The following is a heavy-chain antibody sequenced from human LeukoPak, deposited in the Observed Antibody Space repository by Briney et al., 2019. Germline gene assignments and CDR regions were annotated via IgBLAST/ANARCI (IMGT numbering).Heavy chain of an antibody. CDR3: VTSFDYSDFY. CDR1: GYTFTNFY. V-gene: IGHV1-2*06. D-gene: IGHD4-11*01. J-gene: IGHJ4*02. CDR2: INPDTGGT. Sequence: ASVKVSCKASGYTFTNFYIHWVRQAPGQGLEWMGRINPDTGGTNFAQKFQDRVTVTRDTSINTAFLELSSLTSGDAAVYYCVTSFDYSDFYWGQGTLVIVS.